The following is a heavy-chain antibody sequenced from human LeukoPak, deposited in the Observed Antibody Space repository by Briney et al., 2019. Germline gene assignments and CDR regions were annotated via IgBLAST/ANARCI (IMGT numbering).Heavy chain of an antibody. CDR2: ITRSGSTT. D-gene: IGHD6-13*01. CDR1: GFTFSLYE. CDR3: ARDMAAAGDY. V-gene: IGHV3-48*03. J-gene: IGHJ4*02. Sequence: GGSLRLSCAASGFTFSLYEMTWVRQAPGKGLEWVSYITRSGSTTYYADFVKGRFTISRDHAKNSLYLQMNSLTTEDTAVYYCARDMAAAGDYWGQGTLVTVSS.